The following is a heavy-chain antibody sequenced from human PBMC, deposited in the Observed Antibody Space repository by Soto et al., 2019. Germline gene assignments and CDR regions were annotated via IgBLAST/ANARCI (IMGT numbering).Heavy chain of an antibody. Sequence: QVQLVESGGGLVKPGGSLRLSCVASGFTFSDYYMSWIRQAPGKGLEWVSHISNSGHAIYYADSVKGRFTVSRDNSNNSMSLQMDSLRAEDTAIYYCARDARYASSSYGFDVWGQGTTVSVSS. CDR1: GFTFSDYY. V-gene: IGHV3-11*01. J-gene: IGHJ6*02. D-gene: IGHD6-13*01. CDR2: ISNSGHAI. CDR3: ARDARYASSSYGFDV.